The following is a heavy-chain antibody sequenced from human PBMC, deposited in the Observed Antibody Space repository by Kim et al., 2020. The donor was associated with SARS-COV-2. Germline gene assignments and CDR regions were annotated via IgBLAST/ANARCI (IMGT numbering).Heavy chain of an antibody. CDR1: GFTFSSYE. J-gene: IGHJ4*02. D-gene: IGHD6-19*01. CDR3: AREGMAVAGRPFDY. Sequence: GGSLRLSCAASGFTFSSYEMNWVRQAPGKGLEWVSYISSSGSTIYYADSVKGRFTISRYNAKNSLYLQMNSLRAEDTAVYYCAREGMAVAGRPFDYWGQGTLVTVSS. V-gene: IGHV3-48*03. CDR2: ISSSGSTI.